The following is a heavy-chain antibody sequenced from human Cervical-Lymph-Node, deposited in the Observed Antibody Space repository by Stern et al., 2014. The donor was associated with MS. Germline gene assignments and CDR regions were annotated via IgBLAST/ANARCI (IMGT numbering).Heavy chain of an antibody. Sequence: QVHLVESGAEVKKPGSSVKVSCKASGGTFSSYAISWVRQAPGQGLEWMGGTLPIFGTANYAQKFQGRVTITADESTSTAYMELSSLRSEDTAVYYCARGELKEGLVRGMDVWGQGTTVTVSS. CDR3: ARGELKEGLVRGMDV. D-gene: IGHD1-26*01. CDR1: GGTFSSYA. CDR2: TLPIFGTA. J-gene: IGHJ6*02. V-gene: IGHV1-69*01.